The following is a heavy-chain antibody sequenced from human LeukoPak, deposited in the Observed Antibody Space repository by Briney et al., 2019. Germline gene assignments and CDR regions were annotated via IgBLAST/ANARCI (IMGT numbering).Heavy chain of an antibody. CDR3: ATVRRYQLRYGMDV. CDR1: GYTLTELS. V-gene: IGHV1-24*01. D-gene: IGHD2-2*01. Sequence: ASVKVSCKVSGYTLTELSMHWVRQAPGKGLEWMGGFDPEDGETIYAQKFQGRVTMTEDTSTDTAYMELSSLRSEDTAVCYCATVRRYQLRYGMDVWGQGTTVTVSS. CDR2: FDPEDGET. J-gene: IGHJ6*02.